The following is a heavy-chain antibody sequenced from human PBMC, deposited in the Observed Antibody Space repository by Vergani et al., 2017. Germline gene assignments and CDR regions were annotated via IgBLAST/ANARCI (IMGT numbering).Heavy chain of an antibody. CDR1: GYTFTSYY. Sequence: QVQLVQSGAEVKKPGASVKVSCKASGYTFTSYYMHWVRQAPGQGLEWMGWISAYNGNTNYAQKLQGRVTMTTDTSTSTAYMELRSLRSDDTAVYYCATARERYSYGYLDYWGQGTLVTVSS. CDR2: ISAYNGNT. D-gene: IGHD5-18*01. V-gene: IGHV1-18*04. CDR3: ATARERYSYGYLDY. J-gene: IGHJ4*02.